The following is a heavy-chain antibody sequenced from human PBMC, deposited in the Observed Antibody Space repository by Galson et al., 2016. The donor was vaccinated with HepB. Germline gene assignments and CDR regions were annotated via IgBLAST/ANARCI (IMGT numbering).Heavy chain of an antibody. CDR2: IYYTGNT. Sequence: TLSLTCTVSGGSISSGDYCWNWIRQPPGKGLEWMGYIYYTGNTNFHPSLKSRVTISIDTSKNQFSLKMDSVTAAATALYYWASGDVRGHYFYYGVDVWGKGTTVTVSS. CDR3: ASGDVRGHYFYYGVDV. J-gene: IGHJ6*04. V-gene: IGHV4-30-4*01. D-gene: IGHD3-10*02. CDR1: GGSISSGDYC.